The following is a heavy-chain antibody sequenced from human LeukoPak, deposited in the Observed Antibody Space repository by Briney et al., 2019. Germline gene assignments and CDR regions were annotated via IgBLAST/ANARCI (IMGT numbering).Heavy chain of an antibody. CDR2: ISYSGTT. V-gene: IGHV4-39*01. CDR3: ARSFDY. J-gene: IGHJ4*02. CDR1: GASISSGNYF. Sequence: SETLSLTCSVSGASISSGNYFWNWVRQSPVKGLEWIGCISYSGTTRYNPSLKSRVTIFVDTSKNQFSLNLNSVTASDTAVYYCARSFDYWGQGTLVAVSS.